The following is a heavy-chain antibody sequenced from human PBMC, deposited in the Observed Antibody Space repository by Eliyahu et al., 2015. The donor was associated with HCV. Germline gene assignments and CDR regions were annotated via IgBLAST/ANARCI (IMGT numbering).Heavy chain of an antibody. J-gene: IGHJ5*02. CDR2: IHYSGST. Sequence: QVQLQESGPGLVKPSETLSLTCXVSGGSITTYYWRWXRQPPGKGLEWIGYIHYSGSTNYNPSLKSRVTISVDTSKNQFSLNLTSVTAADTAMYYCASGGGGIAVTGTGGWFDPWGQGTLVTVSS. CDR3: ASGGGGIAVTGTGGWFDP. V-gene: IGHV4-59*01. CDR1: GGSITTYY. D-gene: IGHD6-19*01.